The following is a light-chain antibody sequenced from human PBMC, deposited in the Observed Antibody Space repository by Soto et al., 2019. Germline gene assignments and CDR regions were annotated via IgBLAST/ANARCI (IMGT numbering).Light chain of an antibody. CDR3: QQHNSYSWT. J-gene: IGKJ1*01. V-gene: IGKV1-5*01. CDR1: QSISSW. Sequence: DIQMTQSPSTLSASVGDRVTITCRASQSISSWLAWYQQKPGKAPKLLIYDASSVESGVPSRFSGSGSGTEFTLTVSRLQPDDFATYYCQQHNSYSWTFGQGTKVEIK. CDR2: DAS.